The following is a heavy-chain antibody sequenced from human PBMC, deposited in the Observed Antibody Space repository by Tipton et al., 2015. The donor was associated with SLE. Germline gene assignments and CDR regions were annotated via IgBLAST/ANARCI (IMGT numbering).Heavy chain of an antibody. J-gene: IGHJ3*02. V-gene: IGHV3-7*05. CDR2: IKQDGSEK. CDR3: ARGGWIFGDRNDI. Sequence: GSLRLSCAASGFTFSSYWMSWVRQAPGKGLEWVANIKQDGSEKYYVDSVKGRFTISRDNAKNSLYLQMNSLRAEDTAVYYCARGGWIFGDRNDIWGQGTMVTVSS. CDR1: GFTFSSYW. D-gene: IGHD3-3*01.